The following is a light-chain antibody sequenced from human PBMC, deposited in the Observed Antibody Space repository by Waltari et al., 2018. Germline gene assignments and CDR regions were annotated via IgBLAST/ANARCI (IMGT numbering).Light chain of an antibody. J-gene: IGLJ1*01. V-gene: IGLV2-8*01. Sequence: QSVLTQPPSATGSPGQSVTIPCTGTNSDVGAYNYVSWYQQHPGKVPKLLIYEVTKRPSGVPDRFSGSKSGNTASLTVSGLQADDEADYYCSSYAHNNHFVFGTGTKVTVL. CDR1: NSDVGAYNY. CDR2: EVT. CDR3: SSYAHNNHFV.